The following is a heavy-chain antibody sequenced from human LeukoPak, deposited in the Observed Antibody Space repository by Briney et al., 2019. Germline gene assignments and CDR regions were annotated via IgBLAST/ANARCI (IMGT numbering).Heavy chain of an antibody. CDR2: ISSSGSTI. CDR3: ARGLVGARWYCFDS. J-gene: IGHJ4*02. D-gene: IGHD1-26*01. Sequence: GGSLRLSCAASGFTFSDYYMSWIRQAPGKGLEWVSYISSSGSTIYYADSVKGRFTISRDNAKNSLYLQMNSLRAADTAVYYCARGLVGARWYCFDSWGQGTLVTVSS. V-gene: IGHV3-11*01. CDR1: GFTFSDYY.